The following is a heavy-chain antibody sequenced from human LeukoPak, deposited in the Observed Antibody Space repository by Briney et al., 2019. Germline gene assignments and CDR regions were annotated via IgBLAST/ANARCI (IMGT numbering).Heavy chain of an antibody. Sequence: ASVKVSCKASGYTFTGYYMHWVRQALGQGLEWMGWINPNSGGTNYAQKFQGRVTMTRDTSISTAYMELSRLRSDDTAVYYCASSTHYYYYYMDVWGKGTTVTVSS. CDR3: ASSTHYYYYYMDV. V-gene: IGHV1-2*02. CDR2: INPNSGGT. J-gene: IGHJ6*03. CDR1: GYTFTGYY.